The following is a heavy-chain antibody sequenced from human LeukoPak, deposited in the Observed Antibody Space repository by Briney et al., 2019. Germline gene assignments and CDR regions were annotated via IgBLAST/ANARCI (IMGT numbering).Heavy chain of an antibody. Sequence: GGSLRLSCAASGFTFSSYGMHWVRQAPGKGLEWVAVIWYDGSNKYYADSVKGRFTISRDNSKNTLYLQMNSLRAEDTAVYYCARDSPEASYYYDSSGYFDYWGQGTLVTASS. CDR3: ARDSPEASYYYDSSGYFDY. J-gene: IGHJ4*02. CDR2: IWYDGSNK. V-gene: IGHV3-33*01. D-gene: IGHD3-22*01. CDR1: GFTFSSYG.